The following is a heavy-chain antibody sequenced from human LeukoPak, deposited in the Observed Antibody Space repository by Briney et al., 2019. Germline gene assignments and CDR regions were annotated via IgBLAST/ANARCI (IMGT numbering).Heavy chain of an antibody. J-gene: IGHJ6*02. CDR3: ARAYDSSGYYLYYYYYGMDV. V-gene: IGHV3-23*01. CDR1: GFTFSSYA. CDR2: ISGSGGST. D-gene: IGHD3-22*01. Sequence: PGGSLRLSCAASGFTFSSYAMSWVRQAPGKGLEWVSAISGSGGSTYYADSVKGRFTISRDNAKNTLYLQMNSLRAEDTAVYYCARAYDSSGYYLYYYYYGMDVWGQGTTVTVSS.